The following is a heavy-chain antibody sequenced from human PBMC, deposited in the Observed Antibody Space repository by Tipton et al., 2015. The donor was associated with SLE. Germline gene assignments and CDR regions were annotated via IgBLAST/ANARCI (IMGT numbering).Heavy chain of an antibody. Sequence: SLRLSCAASGFMFSSYVMYWVRQAPGKGLEGVSTIYGGGTTYYADSVKGRFTISRDNSKNTLYLEMNSLRPEDTAVYYCAKDRDSPISGMVTPTLYGMDVWGQGTTVTVSS. V-gene: IGHV3-23*03. CDR2: IYGGGTT. CDR1: GFMFSSYV. CDR3: AKDRDSPISGMVTPTLYGMDV. D-gene: IGHD3-3*01. J-gene: IGHJ6*02.